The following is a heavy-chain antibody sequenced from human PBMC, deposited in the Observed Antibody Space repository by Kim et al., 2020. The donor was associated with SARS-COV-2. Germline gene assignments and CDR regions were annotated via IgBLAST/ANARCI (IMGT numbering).Heavy chain of an antibody. J-gene: IGHJ6*02. CDR2: INPNSGGT. V-gene: IGHV1-2*02. D-gene: IGHD2-2*02. Sequence: ASVKVSCKASGYTFTGYYMHWVRQAPGQGLEWMGWINPNSGGTNYAQKFQGRVTMTRDTSISTAYMELSRLRSDDTAVYYCARGGGGPLPAAILDYYYGMDVWGQGTTVTVSS. CDR1: GYTFTGYY. CDR3: ARGGGGPLPAAILDYYYGMDV.